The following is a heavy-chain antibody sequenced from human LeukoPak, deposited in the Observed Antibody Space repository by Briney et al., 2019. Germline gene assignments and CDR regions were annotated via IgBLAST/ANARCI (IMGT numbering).Heavy chain of an antibody. D-gene: IGHD5-18*01. J-gene: IGHJ4*02. V-gene: IGHV3-21*04. CDR3: AKECYSYGCGRFDY. CDR1: GFTFSSYN. CDR2: ITSSSSYI. Sequence: GGSLRLSCAASGFTFSSYNMNWVRQAPGKGLEWVSSITSSSSYIYYADSVKGRFTISRDNSKNTLYLQMNSLRAEDTAVYYCAKECYSYGCGRFDYWGQGTLVTVSS.